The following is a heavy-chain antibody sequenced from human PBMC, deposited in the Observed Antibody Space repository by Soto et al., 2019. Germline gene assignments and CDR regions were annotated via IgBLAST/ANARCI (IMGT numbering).Heavy chain of an antibody. CDR3: ARRIAVAGNDWFDP. D-gene: IGHD6-19*01. CDR2: ITAGNGNT. CDR1: GYTFTSYA. Sequence: QVQLVQSGAEVKKPGASVKVSCKASGYTFTSYAMHWVRQAPGQRLEWMGWITAGNGNTKYSQKFQGRVTITRDTSASTAYMELSSLRSEDTAVYYCARRIAVAGNDWFDPWGQGTLVTVSS. V-gene: IGHV1-3*01. J-gene: IGHJ5*02.